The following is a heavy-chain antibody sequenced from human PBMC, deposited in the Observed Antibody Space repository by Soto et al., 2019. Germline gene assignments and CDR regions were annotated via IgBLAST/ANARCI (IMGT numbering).Heavy chain of an antibody. CDR2: FCYTGST. V-gene: IGHV4-59*01. Sequence: PSETLSLTCAVYGGSFSGSYWSWIRQPPGKGLEWIGYFCYTGSTNYNPSLKSRVTISVDRSKTQCSLKLTSVTAADTAVYYCAKSHYDSSGYYIIDHWGQGTLVTVSS. D-gene: IGHD3-22*01. CDR3: AKSHYDSSGYYIIDH. J-gene: IGHJ5*02. CDR1: GGSFSGSY.